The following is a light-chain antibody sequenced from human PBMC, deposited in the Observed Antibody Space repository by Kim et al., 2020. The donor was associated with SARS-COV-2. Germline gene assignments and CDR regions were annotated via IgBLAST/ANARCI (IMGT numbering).Light chain of an antibody. CDR1: SIGDKS. CDR3: QVWISPSDWV. Sequence: APGKTATITCGGNSIGDKSVHWYQRKPGQAPVLVIYYDNDRTSGIPERFSGSNSGNTATLTISGVEAGDEADYYCQVWISPSDWVFGTGTKVTVL. J-gene: IGLJ1*01. CDR2: YDN. V-gene: IGLV3-21*04.